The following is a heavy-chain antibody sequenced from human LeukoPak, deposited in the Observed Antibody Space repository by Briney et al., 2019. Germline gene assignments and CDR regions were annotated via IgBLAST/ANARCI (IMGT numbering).Heavy chain of an antibody. D-gene: IGHD2-15*01. V-gene: IGHV3-9*01. CDR1: GFTFDDYA. CDR2: ISWNSGSI. J-gene: IGHJ5*02. Sequence: GGSLRLSCAASGFTFDDYAMHWVRQAPGKGLEWVSGISWNSGSIGYADSVKGRFIISRDNSKNTLYLQMSSLRAEDTAVYYCAKSKEDCCGSFDPWGQGTLVTVSS. CDR3: AKSKEDCCGSFDP.